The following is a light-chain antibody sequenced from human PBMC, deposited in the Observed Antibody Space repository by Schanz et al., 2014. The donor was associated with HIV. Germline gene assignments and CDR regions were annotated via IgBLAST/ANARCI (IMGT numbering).Light chain of an antibody. V-gene: IGLV2-23*02. Sequence: QSVLTQPASVSGSPGQSITISCTGTSSDVGGYNYVSWYQQHPGKAPKLMIYEVSKRPSGVSNRFSGSKSGNTASLTFSGLQAEDEADYYCCSYAGTSTFVVFGGGTKVTVL. CDR2: EVS. J-gene: IGLJ2*01. CDR1: SSDVGGYNY. CDR3: CSYAGTSTFVV.